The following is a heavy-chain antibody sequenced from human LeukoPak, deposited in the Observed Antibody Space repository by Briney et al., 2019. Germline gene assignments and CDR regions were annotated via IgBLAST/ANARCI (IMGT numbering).Heavy chain of an antibody. Sequence: SVKVSCKASGGTFSTFDINWVRLVSGRGLEWLGGIAPILDEVKYAQKFQGRVKISADKYTGLAFMELRSLRSDDTAVYYCARSRAKYYDYNWGNYRYKDAFDVWGQGTVVTVSS. CDR2: IAPILDEV. V-gene: IGHV1-69*10. CDR3: ARSRAKYYDYNWGNYRYKDAFDV. J-gene: IGHJ3*01. D-gene: IGHD3-16*02. CDR1: GGTFSTFD.